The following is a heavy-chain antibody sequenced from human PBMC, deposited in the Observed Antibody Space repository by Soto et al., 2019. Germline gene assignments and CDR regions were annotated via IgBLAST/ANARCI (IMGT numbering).Heavy chain of an antibody. J-gene: IGHJ4*02. V-gene: IGHV6-1*01. CDR2: TYYRSQWSS. CDR3: ASWSGYYGESFDY. D-gene: IGHD3-3*01. CDR1: GDSVSSTSAA. Sequence: SQTLSLTCVISGDSVSSTSAAWVWVRQSPSRGLECLGRTYYRSQWSSDYAGSVQGRVTITADTSKNQFSLKLSSVTAADTAVDYGASWSGYYGESFDYWGQGTLVTVSS.